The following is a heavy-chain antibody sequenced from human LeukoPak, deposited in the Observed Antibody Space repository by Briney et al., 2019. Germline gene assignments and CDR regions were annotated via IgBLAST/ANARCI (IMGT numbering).Heavy chain of an antibody. Sequence: KPSETLSLTCTVSGGSINRYYWIWIRQPPGKALEWIGYIHDTGSTKNNPSLRSRVTISVDPSKNQVSLKMRFVTAADTAVYYCGRAGYYDSSIDYWGQGTLVTVSS. J-gene: IGHJ4*02. CDR3: GRAGYYDSSIDY. CDR2: IHDTGST. V-gene: IGHV4-59*01. CDR1: GGSINRYY. D-gene: IGHD3-22*01.